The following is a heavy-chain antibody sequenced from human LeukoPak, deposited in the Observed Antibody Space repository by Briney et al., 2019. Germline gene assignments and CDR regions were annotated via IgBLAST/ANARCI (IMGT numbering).Heavy chain of an antibody. D-gene: IGHD3-3*01. Sequence: GGSLRLSCVFSGFTLDDYAMHWVRQAPGKGLEWISSISWNSGSLDYGDSVKGRFTISRDNAKNSVYLQMNSLRAEDTALYFCAKDKEKGYYHLDHWGQGTLVIVSS. CDR2: ISWNSGSL. J-gene: IGHJ4*02. CDR1: GFTLDDYA. CDR3: AKDKEKGYYHLDH. V-gene: IGHV3-9*01.